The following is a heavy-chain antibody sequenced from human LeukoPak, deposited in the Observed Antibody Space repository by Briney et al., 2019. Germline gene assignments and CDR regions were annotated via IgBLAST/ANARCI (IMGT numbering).Heavy chain of an antibody. J-gene: IGHJ5*02. CDR3: ARSVGEDWFDP. CDR1: GVSISSYY. D-gene: IGHD1-26*01. Sequence: SETLSLTCTVSGVSISSYYWSWIRQPPGKGLEWIGYIYYSGSTNYNPSLKSRVTISVDTSKNQFSLKLSSVTAADTAVYYCARSVGEDWFDPWGQGTLVTVSS. V-gene: IGHV4-59*01. CDR2: IYYSGST.